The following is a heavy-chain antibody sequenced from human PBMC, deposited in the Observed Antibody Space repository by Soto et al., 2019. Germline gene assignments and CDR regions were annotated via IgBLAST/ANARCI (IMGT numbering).Heavy chain of an antibody. CDR1: GFTFSGSA. Sequence: PGGSLRLACAASGFTFSGSAMHWVRQASGKGLEWVGRIRSKANSYATAYAASVKGRFTISRDDSKNTAYLQMNSLKTEDTAVYYCTRSYGDYFIWGQGTLVTVSS. D-gene: IGHD4-17*01. CDR2: IRSKANSYAT. CDR3: TRSYGDYFI. V-gene: IGHV3-73*01. J-gene: IGHJ4*02.